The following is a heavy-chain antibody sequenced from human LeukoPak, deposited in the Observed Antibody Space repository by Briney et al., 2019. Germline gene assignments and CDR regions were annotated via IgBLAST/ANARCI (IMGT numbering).Heavy chain of an antibody. CDR1: GYTFTSYD. V-gene: IGHV1-8*03. J-gene: IGHJ4*02. CDR3: AREVYVWGSYRYDY. Sequence: ASVKVSCKASGYTFTSYDINWVRQATGQGLEWMGWMNPNSGNTGYAQKFQGRVTITRNTSMSTAYMELSSLRSEDTAVYYCAREVYVWGSYRYDYWGQGTLVTVSS. CDR2: MNPNSGNT. D-gene: IGHD3-16*02.